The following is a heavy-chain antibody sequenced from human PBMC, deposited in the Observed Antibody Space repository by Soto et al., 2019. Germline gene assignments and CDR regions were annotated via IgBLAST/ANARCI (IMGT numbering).Heavy chain of an antibody. V-gene: IGHV3-30*18. CDR1: GFTFSSYG. D-gene: IGHD2-2*01. J-gene: IGHJ6*02. CDR2: ISYDGSNK. Sequence: GGSLRLSCAASGFTFSSYGMHWVRQAPGKGLEWVAVISYDGSNKYYADSVKGRFTISRDNSKNTLYLQMNSLRAEDTAVYYCAKAGQYCSSTSCYSGGLYGMDVWGQGTTVTVSS. CDR3: AKAGQYCSSTSCYSGGLYGMDV.